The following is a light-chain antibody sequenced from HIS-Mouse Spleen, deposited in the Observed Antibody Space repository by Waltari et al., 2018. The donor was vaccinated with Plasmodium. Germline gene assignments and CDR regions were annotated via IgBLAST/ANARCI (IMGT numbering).Light chain of an antibody. CDR3: QQYYSFPYT. CDR1: QCISSY. CDR2: AAS. Sequence: AIWVTQSPSLLSASTGERCTISCRMSQCISSYLAWYQQKPGKAPELLIYAASTLQSGVPSRFSGSGSGTDFTLTISCLQSEDFATYYCQQYYSFPYTFGQGTKLEIK. J-gene: IGKJ2*01. V-gene: IGKV1D-8*02.